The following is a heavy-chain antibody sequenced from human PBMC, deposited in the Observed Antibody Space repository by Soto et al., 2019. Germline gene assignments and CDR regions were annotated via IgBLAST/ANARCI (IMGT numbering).Heavy chain of an antibody. V-gene: IGHV1-69*06. J-gene: IGHJ5*02. CDR3: ARSGRRTNNWFDP. CDR1: GGTFSSYA. CDR2: IIPIFGTA. D-gene: IGHD1-26*01. Sequence: SVKVSCKASGGTFSSYAISWVRQAPGQGLEWMGGIIPIFGTANYAQKFQGRVTITADKSTSTAYMELSSLRSEDTAVYYCARSGRRTNNWFDPWGQGTLVTVSS.